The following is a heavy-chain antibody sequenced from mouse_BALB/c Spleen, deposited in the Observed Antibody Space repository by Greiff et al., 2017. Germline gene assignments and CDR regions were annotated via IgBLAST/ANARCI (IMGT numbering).Heavy chain of an antibody. Sequence: EVQVVESGGGLVKPGGSLKLSCAASGFTFSSYAMSWVRQSPEKRLEWVAEISSGGSYTYYPDTVTGRFTISRDNAKNTLYLEMSSLRSEDTAMYYCARDRYLYAMDYWGQGTSVTVSS. V-gene: IGHV5-9-4*01. CDR2: ISSGGSYT. D-gene: IGHD5-1*01. CDR1: GFTFSSYA. J-gene: IGHJ4*01. CDR3: ARDRYLYAMDY.